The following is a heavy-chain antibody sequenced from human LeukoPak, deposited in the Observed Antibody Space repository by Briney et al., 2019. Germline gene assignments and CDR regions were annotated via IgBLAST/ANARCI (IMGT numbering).Heavy chain of an antibody. V-gene: IGHV3-30*03. CDR3: ARANSSGWYSTIYYYYYMDV. CDR1: GFIFSTYG. J-gene: IGHJ6*03. CDR2: ISYDGSNK. D-gene: IGHD6-19*01. Sequence: GGSLRLSCAASGFIFSTYGMHWVRQAPGKGLEWVAVISYDGSNKYYADSVKGRFTISRDNSKNTLYLQMNSLRAEDTAVYYCARANSSGWYSTIYYYYYMDVWGKGTTVTVSS.